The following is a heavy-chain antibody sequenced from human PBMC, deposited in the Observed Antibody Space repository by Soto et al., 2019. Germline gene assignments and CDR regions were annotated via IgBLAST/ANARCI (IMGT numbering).Heavy chain of an antibody. CDR1: GGSISSYDYS. J-gene: IGHJ5*02. V-gene: IGHV4-61*08. D-gene: IGHD3-22*01. CDR2: IYYSGST. CDR3: TGAYYDVSGYSLDP. Sequence: SETLSLTCTVSGGSISSYDYSWSWIRQPPGKGLEWIGYIYYSGSTNYNPSLKSRVTISVDTSKNQSSLKLSSVTAADTAVYYCTGAYYDVSGYSLDPWGQGTSVTVSS.